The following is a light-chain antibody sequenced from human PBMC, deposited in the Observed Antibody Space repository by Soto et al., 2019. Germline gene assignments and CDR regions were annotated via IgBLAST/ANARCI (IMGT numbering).Light chain of an antibody. J-gene: IGLJ1*01. CDR1: SSDVGGYYY. CDR3: SSYVGSSNV. V-gene: IGLV2-14*01. CDR2: EVS. Sequence: QSALTQPASVSGSPGQSITISCTGTSSDVGGYYYVSWYQRHPGKAPKLMIYEVSNRPSGVSNRFSGSKSGNTASLTISGLQAEDEADYYCSSYVGSSNVFGTGTKLTVL.